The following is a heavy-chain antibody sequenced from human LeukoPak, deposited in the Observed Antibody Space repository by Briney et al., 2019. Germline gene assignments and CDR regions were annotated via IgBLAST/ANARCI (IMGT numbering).Heavy chain of an antibody. CDR1: GFTFSDYY. CDR3: GKGKEPGSHGYYYYGMDG. CDR2: ISGSGSNT. Sequence: PRGSLRLSCAASGFTFSDYYMNWIRQAPGKGLEWVSAISGSGSNTYYAESVRGRFTISRDSAKSTLYLQMNSLRAEDTAVYYCGKGKEPGSHGYYYYGMDGGGQGTTVTVSS. D-gene: IGHD5-18*01. J-gene: IGHJ6*02. V-gene: IGHV3-23*01.